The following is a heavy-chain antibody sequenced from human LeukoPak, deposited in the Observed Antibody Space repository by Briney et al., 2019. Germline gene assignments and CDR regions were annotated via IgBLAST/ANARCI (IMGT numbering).Heavy chain of an antibody. J-gene: IGHJ4*02. CDR1: GGSISSGGYY. Sequence: PSETLSLTCTVSGGSISSGGYYWSWIRQHPGKGLEWIGYIYYSGSTYYNPSLKGRVTISVDTSKNQFSLKLSSVTAADTAVYYCAREGGYSSQNYFDYWGQGTLVTVSS. CDR3: AREGGYSSQNYFDY. V-gene: IGHV4-31*03. CDR2: IYYSGST. D-gene: IGHD5-18*01.